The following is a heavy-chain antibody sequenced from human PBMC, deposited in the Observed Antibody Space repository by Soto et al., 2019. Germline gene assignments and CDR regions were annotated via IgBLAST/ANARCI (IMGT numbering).Heavy chain of an antibody. CDR2: IYYSGST. CDR3: ARDRVASYCTNGVCSKQDYYYYYYGMDV. V-gene: IGHV4-59*01. D-gene: IGHD2-8*01. Sequence: PSETLSLTCTVSGGSISSYYWSWIRQPPGKGLEWIGYIYYSGSTNYNPSLKSRVTISVDTSKNQFSLKLSSVTAADTAVYYCARDRVASYCTNGVCSKQDYYYYYYGMDVWGQGTTVTVS. J-gene: IGHJ6*02. CDR1: GGSISSYY.